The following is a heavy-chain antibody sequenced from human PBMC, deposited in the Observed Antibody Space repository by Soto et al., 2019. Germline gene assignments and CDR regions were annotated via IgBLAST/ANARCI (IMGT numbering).Heavy chain of an antibody. CDR3: AGTCSLQLYYMDV. CDR2: TYYRSRWYN. D-gene: IGHD1-7*01. CDR1: GDSVSSNSAA. Sequence: SQTHSLTCAISGDSVSSNSAAWNWIMQFPSRGLEWLGRTYYRSRWYNDYAVSVRSRITVNPDTSKNQFSLHLNSVTPEDTAVYYCAGTCSLQLYYMDVWDKGTTVTVSS. V-gene: IGHV6-1*01. J-gene: IGHJ6*03.